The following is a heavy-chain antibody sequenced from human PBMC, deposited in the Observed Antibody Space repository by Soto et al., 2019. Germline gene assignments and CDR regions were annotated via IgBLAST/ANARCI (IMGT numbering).Heavy chain of an antibody. CDR2: ISPKSAGT. J-gene: IGHJ4*02. CDR1: GYSFIDYY. CDR3: ARPPGYISDWYYFDL. Sequence: QVQLVQSGAEVKKPGASVKVSCEASGYSFIDYYIHWVRQPPGQGFEWRGRISPKSAGTDYAKKFEDRVTLTWDTSLNTAYMELSSLKSDDTAVYYCARPPGYISDWYYFDLWGQGTRVTVSS. D-gene: IGHD3-9*01. V-gene: IGHV1-2*02.